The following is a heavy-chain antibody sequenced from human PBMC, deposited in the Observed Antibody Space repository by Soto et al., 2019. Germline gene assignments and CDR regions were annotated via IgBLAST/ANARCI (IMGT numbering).Heavy chain of an antibody. CDR1: GFTFSTYG. Sequence: QVLLVESGGGVVQPGRSLRLSCEASGFTFSTYGMHWVRQAPGKGLEWVANISYDGRNKFYADSVKGRFTISRDNSKNTLYLEVNSLRAEDTAVYYCANVLITTGLGAFDYWGQGTLVSVSS. V-gene: IGHV3-30*18. CDR3: ANVLITTGLGAFDY. D-gene: IGHD3-16*01. J-gene: IGHJ4*02. CDR2: ISYDGRNK.